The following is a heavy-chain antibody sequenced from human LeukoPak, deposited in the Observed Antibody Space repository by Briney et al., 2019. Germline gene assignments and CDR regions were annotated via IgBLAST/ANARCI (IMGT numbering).Heavy chain of an antibody. V-gene: IGHV4-59*01. CDR1: GGSISSYY. J-gene: IGHJ4*02. CDR3: ARNNYGSGIEDDY. CDR2: IYYSGSA. D-gene: IGHD3-10*01. Sequence: SETLSLTCSVSGGSISSYYWSWIRQSPGKGLEWIGYIYYSGSANYNPSLKSRVTISVDTSKNQFSLKLSSVTAADTAVYYCARNNYGSGIEDDYWGQGTLVTVSS.